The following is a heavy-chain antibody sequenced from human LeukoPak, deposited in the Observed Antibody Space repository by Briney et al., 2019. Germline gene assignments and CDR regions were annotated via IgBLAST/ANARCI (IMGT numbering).Heavy chain of an antibody. Sequence: RASVKVSCTASGGTFRSYAISWVRQAPGQGLEWMGGIIPIFGTANYAQKFQGRVTITADESTSTAYMELSSLRSEDTAVYYCARVGICSSTSCPIGSWFDPWGQGTLVTVSS. CDR3: ARVGICSSTSCPIGSWFDP. CDR2: IIPIFGTA. V-gene: IGHV1-69*13. D-gene: IGHD2-2*01. CDR1: GGTFRSYA. J-gene: IGHJ5*02.